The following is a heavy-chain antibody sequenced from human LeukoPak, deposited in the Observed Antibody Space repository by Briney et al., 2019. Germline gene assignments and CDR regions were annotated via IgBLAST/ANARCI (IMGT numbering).Heavy chain of an antibody. D-gene: IGHD3-10*01. CDR2: IYTSGST. CDR3: ARLGITMVRGVIFPKGYYYYYMDV. V-gene: IGHV4-4*07. CDR1: GGSISSYY. Sequence: SETLSLTCTVSGGSISSYYWSWIRQPAGKGLEWIGRIYTSGSTNYNPSLKSRVTMSVDTSKNQFSLKLSSVTAADTAVYYCARLGITMVRGVIFPKGYYYYYMDVWGKGTTVTISS. J-gene: IGHJ6*03.